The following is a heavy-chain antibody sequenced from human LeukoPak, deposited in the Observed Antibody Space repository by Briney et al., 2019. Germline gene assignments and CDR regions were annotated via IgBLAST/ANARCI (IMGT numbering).Heavy chain of an antibody. CDR1: GFTVSINY. Sequence: PGGSLRLSCAASGFTVSINYMNWVRQAPGKGLEWVAVIYSSGTTYYADSVKGRFTISRDNSKNTLYLQMNSLRSEDTAVYYCARDPLAVAGRPLDYWGQGTLVTVSS. CDR2: IYSSGTT. CDR3: ARDPLAVAGRPLDY. V-gene: IGHV3-66*01. D-gene: IGHD6-19*01. J-gene: IGHJ4*02.